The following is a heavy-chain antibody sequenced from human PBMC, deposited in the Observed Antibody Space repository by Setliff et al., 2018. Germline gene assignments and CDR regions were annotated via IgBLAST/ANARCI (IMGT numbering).Heavy chain of an antibody. Sequence: GASVKVSCKASGYTFTSYAMHWVRQAPGQGLEWMGWMNPTSGNTGYAQKFQGRVTMTRNTSISTAYMELSSLRSEDTAVYYCARGGTFRYFDYWGQGTLVTVSS. CDR1: GYTFTSYA. CDR3: ARGGTFRYFDY. V-gene: IGHV1-8*02. J-gene: IGHJ4*02. CDR2: MNPTSGNT.